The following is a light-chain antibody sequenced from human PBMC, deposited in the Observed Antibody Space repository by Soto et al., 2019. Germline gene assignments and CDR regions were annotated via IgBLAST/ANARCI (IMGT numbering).Light chain of an antibody. Sequence: QSALTQPPSASGSPGQSVTISCTGTSSDVGGYNYVSWYQQHPGKAPKLMIYEVSKRPSGVPDRFSGSKSGNTASPTVSGLQAEDEADYYCSSYAGSNLVVFGGGTKLTV. CDR1: SSDVGGYNY. J-gene: IGLJ2*01. CDR2: EVS. V-gene: IGLV2-8*01. CDR3: SSYAGSNLVV.